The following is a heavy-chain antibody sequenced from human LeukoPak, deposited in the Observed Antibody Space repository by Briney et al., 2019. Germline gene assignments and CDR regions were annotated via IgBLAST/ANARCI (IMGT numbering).Heavy chain of an antibody. D-gene: IGHD6-13*01. CDR1: GFTLSDYE. V-gene: IGHV3-48*03. CDR2: ISSSGSTK. J-gene: IGHJ6*02. Sequence: GGSLRLSCAPSGFTLSDYEINWVRQAPGKGLEWLSYISSSGSTKYYAGSVKGRFTISRDNAKNSLYLQMNSLRDEDTAVYYCARESAAGPLPTHYYGMDVWGQGTTVTVSS. CDR3: ARESAAGPLPTHYYGMDV.